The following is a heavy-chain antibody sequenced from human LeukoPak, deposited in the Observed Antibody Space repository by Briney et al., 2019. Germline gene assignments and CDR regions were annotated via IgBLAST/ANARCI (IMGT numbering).Heavy chain of an antibody. Sequence: GASVKVSCKASGGTFSSYAISWVRQAPGQGLEWMGGIIPIFGTANYAQKFQGRVTITTDESTSTAYMELSRLTSDDTAVYYCARGGDIGTRPYDYWGQGSLVTVSS. D-gene: IGHD6-6*01. V-gene: IGHV1-69*05. J-gene: IGHJ4*02. CDR3: ARGGDIGTRPYDY. CDR1: GGTFSSYA. CDR2: IIPIFGTA.